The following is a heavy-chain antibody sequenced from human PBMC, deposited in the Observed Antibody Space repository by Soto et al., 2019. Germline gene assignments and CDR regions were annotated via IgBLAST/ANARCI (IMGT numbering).Heavy chain of an antibody. Sequence: EVQLVESGGGLVQPGGSLRLSCAASGFPFSTYWMHWVRQAPGKGLEWVSRISNDGTITTYADSVKGRFTISRDNAANTRSLQRNSLRADDTAVYYCATAGPETCISYSCFAFSPDVWGKGTTVTVSS. V-gene: IGHV3-74*03. CDR3: ATAGPETCISYSCFAFSPDV. D-gene: IGHD2-2*01. CDR2: ISNDGTIT. CDR1: GFPFSTYW. J-gene: IGHJ6*04.